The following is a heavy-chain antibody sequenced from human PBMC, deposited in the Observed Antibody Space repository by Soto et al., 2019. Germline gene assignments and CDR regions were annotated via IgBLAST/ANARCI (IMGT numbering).Heavy chain of an antibody. Sequence: QVQVVQSGAEVKKPGSSVKVSCKVSGGIFTNNAISWVRQAPGQGLEWLGGVIPLFDTAYYAQIFRGRLRISADGAPTTAYMELSGLTSPDTAVYFCATGGHNDGYNFYHGMDVWGQGTTVTVS. CDR1: GGIFTNNA. J-gene: IGHJ6*02. D-gene: IGHD3-16*01. V-gene: IGHV1-69*01. CDR3: ATGGHNDGYNFYHGMDV. CDR2: VIPLFDTA.